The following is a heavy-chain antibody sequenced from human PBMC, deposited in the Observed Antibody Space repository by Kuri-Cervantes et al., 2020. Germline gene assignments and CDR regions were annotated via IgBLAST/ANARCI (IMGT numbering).Heavy chain of an antibody. CDR1: GFTFSSYA. CDR2: ISYDGSNK. D-gene: IGHD3-10*01. V-gene: IGHV3-30-3*01. Sequence: GESLKISCAASGFTFSSYAMHWVRQAPGKGLEWVAVISYDGSNKYYADSVKGRFTISRDNSKNTLYLQMNSLRAEDTAVYYCARGGRGEDYFDYWGQGTLVTVSS. J-gene: IGHJ4*02. CDR3: ARGGRGEDYFDY.